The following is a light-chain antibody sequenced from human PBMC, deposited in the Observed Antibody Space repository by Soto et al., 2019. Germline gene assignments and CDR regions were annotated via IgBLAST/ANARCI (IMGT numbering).Light chain of an antibody. CDR2: GAS. V-gene: IGKV3-15*01. CDR1: QGVSRK. CDR3: QQYHTWPIT. J-gene: IGKJ4*01. Sequence: EIVMTQPPATLSVSPGERATLSCRASQGVSRKLAWYQHKPGQAPRLLISGASTGATGIPARFSGSGSGTEFTLTISSLQSEDCAVYYCQQYHTWPITFGGGTKVDIK.